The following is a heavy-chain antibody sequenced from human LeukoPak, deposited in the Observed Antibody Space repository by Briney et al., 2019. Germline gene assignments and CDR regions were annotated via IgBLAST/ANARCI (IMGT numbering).Heavy chain of an antibody. CDR1: GGTFSSYA. CDR2: IIPIFGTA. Sequence: SVKVSCKASGGTFSSYAISWVRQAPGQGLEWMGGIIPIFGTANYAQKFQGRVTITADESTSTAYIELSSLRSDDTAVYYCARDGYSSGWYDYWGQGTLVTVSS. V-gene: IGHV1-69*13. CDR3: ARDGYSSGWYDY. J-gene: IGHJ4*02. D-gene: IGHD6-19*01.